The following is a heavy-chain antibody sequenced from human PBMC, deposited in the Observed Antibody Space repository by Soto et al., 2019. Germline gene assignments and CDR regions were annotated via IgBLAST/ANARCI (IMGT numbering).Heavy chain of an antibody. V-gene: IGHV4-61*08. CDR1: GGSVGSGAYY. J-gene: IGHJ3*01. D-gene: IGHD3-10*01. Sequence: SETLSLTCRVSGGSVGSGAYYWSWIRQHPWKGLEWIGYTLYSGRPNYNPSLQSLASRASISFDTYRNKISLRLTTVAAAESALYYFTREYYYHRGFDLWGQGXLVTV. CDR3: TREYYYHRGFDL. CDR2: TLYSGRP.